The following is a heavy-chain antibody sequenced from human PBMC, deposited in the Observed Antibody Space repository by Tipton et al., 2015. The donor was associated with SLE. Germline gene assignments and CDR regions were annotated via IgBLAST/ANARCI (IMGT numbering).Heavy chain of an antibody. V-gene: IGHV4-59*11. Sequence: TLSLTCTVSGGSISSHYWSWIRQPPGKGLEWVGYISYSGSTNYNPSLKSRITTSIHTSKNQFSLKLSSVTAADTAVYFCARGNRWLQRQYYYYVDVWGKGTTVTVSS. CDR1: GGSISSHY. CDR2: ISYSGST. CDR3: ARGNRWLQRQYYYYVDV. J-gene: IGHJ6*03. D-gene: IGHD6-19*01.